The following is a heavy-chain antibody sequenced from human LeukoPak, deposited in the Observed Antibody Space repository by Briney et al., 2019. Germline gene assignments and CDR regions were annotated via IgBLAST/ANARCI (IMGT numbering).Heavy chain of an antibody. D-gene: IGHD2-15*01. CDR2: LPYDGNNE. V-gene: IGHV3-30*18. CDR3: AKDGLYCTGGSCYNLLNS. Sequence: PGGSLRLSCAASGFFFSNSGMHWVRQAPGKRLEWVAILPYDGNNEYYADSVKGRLTASRDNSENTLYLQMNSLRSEDTAVYYCAKDGLYCTGGSCYNLLNSWGQGTLVIVSS. J-gene: IGHJ4*02. CDR1: GFFFSNSG.